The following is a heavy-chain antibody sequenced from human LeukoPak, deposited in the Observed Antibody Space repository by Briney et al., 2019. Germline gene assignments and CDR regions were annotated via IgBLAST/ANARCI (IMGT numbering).Heavy chain of an antibody. CDR3: ESSGTYDSSGYHDY. J-gene: IGHJ4*02. V-gene: IGHV1-2*02. CDR1: GYTFTGYY. Sequence: ASVKVSCKASGYTFTGYYMHWVRQAPGQGLGWMGWINPNSGGTNYAQKLQGRVTMTRDTSISTAYMELSRLRSDDAAVYYCESSGTYDSSGYHDYWGQGTLVTVSS. D-gene: IGHD3-22*01. CDR2: INPNSGGT.